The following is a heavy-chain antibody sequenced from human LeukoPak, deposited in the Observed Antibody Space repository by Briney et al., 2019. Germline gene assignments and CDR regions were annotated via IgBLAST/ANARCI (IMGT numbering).Heavy chain of an antibody. CDR3: AREGYSYGYAPMSAFDI. Sequence: GGSLRLSCAASGFTFSSYWMHWVRQAPGKGLVWVSRINTDGSSTSYADSVKGRFTISRDNAKNTLYLQMNSLRAEDTAVYYCAREGYSYGYAPMSAFDIWGQGTMVTVSS. J-gene: IGHJ3*02. V-gene: IGHV3-74*01. CDR2: INTDGSST. D-gene: IGHD5-18*01. CDR1: GFTFSSYW.